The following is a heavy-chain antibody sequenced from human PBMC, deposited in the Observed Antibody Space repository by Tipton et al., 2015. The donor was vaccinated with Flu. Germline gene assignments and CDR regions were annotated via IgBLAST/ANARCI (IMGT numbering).Heavy chain of an antibody. Sequence: QLVQSGAEVKKPGASVKVSCTASGYRFNSYAISWMRQAPGQGLEWMGWISAYNGDTKFAQILQGRITMTTDTSTSTAYMELRGLRSDDTAVHYCARAGTIFGEVTARRRGDLDYWGQGTLVSVSS. V-gene: IGHV1-18*01. D-gene: IGHD2-21*02. CDR3: ARAGTIFGEVTARRRGDLDY. J-gene: IGHJ4*02. CDR1: GYRFNSYA. CDR2: ISAYNGDT.